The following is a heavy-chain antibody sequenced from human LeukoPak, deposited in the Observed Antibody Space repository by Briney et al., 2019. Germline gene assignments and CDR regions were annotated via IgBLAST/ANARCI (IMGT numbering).Heavy chain of an antibody. CDR1: GFTFSSYG. CDR2: ISGSGGST. V-gene: IGHV3-23*01. D-gene: IGHD6-19*01. Sequence: PGGSLRLSCAASGFTFSSYGMSWVRQAPGKGLEWVSAISGSGGSTYYADSVKGRFTISRDNSKNTLYLQMNSLRAEDTAVYYCAKVGDSQWLVQYYYMDVWGKGTTVTISS. J-gene: IGHJ6*03. CDR3: AKVGDSQWLVQYYYMDV.